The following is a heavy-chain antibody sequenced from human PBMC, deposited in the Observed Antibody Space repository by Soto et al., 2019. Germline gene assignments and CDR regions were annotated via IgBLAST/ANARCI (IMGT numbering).Heavy chain of an antibody. J-gene: IGHJ4*02. D-gene: IGHD3-10*01. CDR2: INPNNGGT. CDR3: AREITYGGGSFSLGL. V-gene: IGHV1-2*02. CDR1: GYFFTSYY. Sequence: QVHLVQSGAQVEKPGASAKISCKTSGYFFTSYYIHWVRQAPGQGLEWVGWINPNNGGTNSAQKFQGRVTMTSDTSISTAYMEMSRLRSDDTALYYCAREITYGGGSFSLGLWGQGTLVTVSS.